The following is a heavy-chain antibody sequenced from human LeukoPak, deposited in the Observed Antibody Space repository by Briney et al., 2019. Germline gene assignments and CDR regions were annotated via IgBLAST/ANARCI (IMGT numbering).Heavy chain of an antibody. V-gene: IGHV4-39*07. CDR2: IYYSGST. CDR3: ARVYPSYYMDV. J-gene: IGHJ6*03. Sequence: SETLSLTCTVSGGSISSSSYYWGWIRQPPGKGLEWIGSIYYSGSTYYNPSLKSRVTISVDTSKNQFSLKLSSVTAADTAVYYCARVYPSYYMDVWGKGTTVTISS. CDR1: GGSISSSSYY. D-gene: IGHD2-2*01.